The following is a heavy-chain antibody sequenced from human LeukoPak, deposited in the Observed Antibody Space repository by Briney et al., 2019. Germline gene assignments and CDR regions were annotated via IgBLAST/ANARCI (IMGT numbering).Heavy chain of an antibody. CDR2: INPNSGGT. CDR3: ARDGDAGAFDI. J-gene: IGHJ3*02. Sequence: ASVKVSCKAAGYTXTGYYMHLVRQAPGQGLEWMGWINPNSGGTNYAQKFQGRVTMTRDTSISTAYMELSRLRSDDTAVYYCARDGDAGAFDIWGQGTMVTVSS. V-gene: IGHV1-2*02. CDR1: GYTXTGYY. D-gene: IGHD7-27*01.